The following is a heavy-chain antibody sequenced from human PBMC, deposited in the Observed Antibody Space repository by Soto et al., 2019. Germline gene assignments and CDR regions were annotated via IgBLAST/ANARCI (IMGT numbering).Heavy chain of an antibody. CDR2: VIPVLGTT. CDR3: ARPLESATTAFAT. V-gene: IGHV1-69*08. Sequence: QVHLVQSGAEVKKPGSSVKVSCKVSGGTFNTYTVHWVRQAPGPGLEWMGRVIPVLGTTDAPQKFQGRVTITADQSTSTAYMELGSLTSDDTAMYYWARPLESATTAFATWGQGTMVTVSS. D-gene: IGHD1-1*01. J-gene: IGHJ3*02. CDR1: GGTFNTYT.